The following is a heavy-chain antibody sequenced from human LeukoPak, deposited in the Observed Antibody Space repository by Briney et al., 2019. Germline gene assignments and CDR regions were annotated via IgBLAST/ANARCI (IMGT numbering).Heavy chain of an antibody. Sequence: ASVKVSCKASGYTFTAYYMHWVRQAPGQGLEWMGWINPNSGGTNYAQKFQGRVTMTRDTSISTAYMELSRLRSDDTAVYYCARGNDYGGYPFDYWGQGTLVTVSS. CDR2: INPNSGGT. CDR3: ARGNDYGGYPFDY. CDR1: GYTFTAYY. J-gene: IGHJ4*02. D-gene: IGHD4-17*01. V-gene: IGHV1-2*02.